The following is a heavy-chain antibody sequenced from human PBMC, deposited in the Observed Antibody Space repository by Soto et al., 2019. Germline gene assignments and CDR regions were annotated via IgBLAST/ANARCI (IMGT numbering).Heavy chain of an antibody. J-gene: IGHJ4*02. D-gene: IGHD4-4*01. V-gene: IGHV5-51*01. CDR1: GYTFTNYW. CDR3: ARLGSLLQPIDY. CDR2: IFPRDSDT. Sequence: PGESLKISCQASGYTFTNYWVAWVRHLPGRGREGVGLIFPRDSDTRYHSSFEGQVTISSDRSIANAYLQWTNLRASDSAIYFCARLGSLLQPIDYWGQRTPVTVSS.